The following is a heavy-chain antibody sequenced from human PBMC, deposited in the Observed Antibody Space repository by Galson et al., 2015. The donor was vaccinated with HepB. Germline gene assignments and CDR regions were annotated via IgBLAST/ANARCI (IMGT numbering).Heavy chain of an antibody. J-gene: IGHJ4*02. D-gene: IGHD1/OR15-1a*01. CDR1: GFTFSSHT. Sequence: SLRLSCAASGFTFSSHTMHWVRQAPGQGLEYVSAITSNGGITYYADTVKGRFTISRDNSKNTLYLQLSSLRAEDTAVYYCVKVRGRRNKPSHFDYWSQGILVTVSS. V-gene: IGHV3-64D*06. CDR2: ITSNGGIT. CDR3: VKVRGRRNKPSHFDY.